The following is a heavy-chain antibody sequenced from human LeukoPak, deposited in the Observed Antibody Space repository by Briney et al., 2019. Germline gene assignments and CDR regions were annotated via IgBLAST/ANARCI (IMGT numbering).Heavy chain of an antibody. Sequence: ASVKVSCKASGYTFTGYYMHWVRQAPGQGLEWMGWINPNSGGTNYAQKFQGRVTMTRDTSISTAYMELSRLRSDDTAVYYCARVGYSSSSTYNWFDPWGQGTLVTVSS. V-gene: IGHV1-2*02. J-gene: IGHJ5*02. CDR3: ARVGYSSSSTYNWFDP. CDR1: GYTFTGYY. CDR2: INPNSGGT. D-gene: IGHD6-6*01.